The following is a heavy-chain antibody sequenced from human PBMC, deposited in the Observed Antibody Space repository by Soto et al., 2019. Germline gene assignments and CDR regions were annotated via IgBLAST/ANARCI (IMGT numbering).Heavy chain of an antibody. CDR1: GFTFSNYW. J-gene: IGHJ4*02. D-gene: IGHD2-15*01. CDR2: IDSDGSRI. V-gene: IGHV3-74*01. CDR3: VRTSLVVAVATREDF. Sequence: EVQLVESGGGLVQPGESLRLSCAASGFTFSNYWMHWVRQAPGMGLVWVSRIDSDGSRITYADFVKGRFTISRDNGKNTVYLHMNSLTAEDTTVYYCVRTSLVVAVATREDFWGQGTLVTVSS.